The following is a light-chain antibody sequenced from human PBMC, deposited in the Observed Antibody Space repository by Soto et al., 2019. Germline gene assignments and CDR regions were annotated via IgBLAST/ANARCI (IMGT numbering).Light chain of an antibody. Sequence: QSVLTQPPSVSGAPGQRVTISCTGSSSNIGAGYDVHWYQQLPGTAPKLLIYGNSNRPSGVPDRFSGSKSGTSASLAITGLRAEDGANYSCQSYASSRSGSLFGGGTKLTAL. CDR2: GNS. CDR3: QSYASSRSGSL. CDR1: SSNIGAGYD. V-gene: IGLV1-40*01. J-gene: IGLJ2*01.